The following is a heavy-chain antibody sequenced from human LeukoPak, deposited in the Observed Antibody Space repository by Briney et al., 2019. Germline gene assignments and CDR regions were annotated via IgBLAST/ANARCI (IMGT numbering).Heavy chain of an antibody. CDR3: ARGPPPDFDC. CDR2: IYTSGST. V-gene: IGHV4-4*07. CDR1: GGSISSYY. J-gene: IGHJ4*02. Sequence: PSETLSLTCTVSGGSISSYYWSWIRQPAGKGLEWVGRIYTSGSTDYNPSLKSRVTMSVDTSKNQFSLNLRSVTAADTAVYYCARGPPPDFDCWGQGTLVTVSS.